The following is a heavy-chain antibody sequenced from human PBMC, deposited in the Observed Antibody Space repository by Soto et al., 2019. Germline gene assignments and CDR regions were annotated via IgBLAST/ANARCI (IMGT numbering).Heavy chain of an antibody. Sequence: PGESLKISCNGSGYSFTSYCISLVLQMPGKGLEWMGRIDPSDSYTNYSPSFQGHVTISADKSISTAYLQWSSLKASDTAMYYCARKYQLLYSAWFDPWGQGTLVSVSS. CDR2: IDPSDSYT. D-gene: IGHD2-2*02. V-gene: IGHV5-10-1*01. CDR3: ARKYQLLYSAWFDP. J-gene: IGHJ5*02. CDR1: GYSFTSYC.